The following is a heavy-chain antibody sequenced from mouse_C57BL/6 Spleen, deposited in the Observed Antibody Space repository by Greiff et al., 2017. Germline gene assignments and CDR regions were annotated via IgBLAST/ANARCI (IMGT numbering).Heavy chain of an antibody. V-gene: IGHV1-55*01. D-gene: IGHD2-5*01. Sequence: QVQLQQPGAELVKPGASVKMSCKASGYAFTSYWITWVKQRPGQGLEWIGEIYPGSGSTNYNEKFKSKATLPVDTSSSTAYMQLSSLTSEDSAVYYCARSYYSNWDAMDYWGQGTSVTVSS. CDR1: GYAFTSYW. CDR2: IYPGSGST. J-gene: IGHJ4*01. CDR3: ARSYYSNWDAMDY.